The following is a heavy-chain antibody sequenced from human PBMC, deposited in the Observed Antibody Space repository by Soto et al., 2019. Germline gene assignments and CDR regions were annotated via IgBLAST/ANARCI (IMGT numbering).Heavy chain of an antibody. D-gene: IGHD5-12*01. Sequence: QVQLVQSGAEVKKPGASVKVSCKASGYTFTSYAMHWVRQAPGQRLEWMGWINAGNGNTKYSQKFQGRVTITRDTSASTAYMELSSLRSEDTAVYYCARDFGVATTHAAYYYGMDVWGQGTTVTVSS. V-gene: IGHV1-3*01. J-gene: IGHJ6*02. CDR1: GYTFTSYA. CDR2: INAGNGNT. CDR3: ARDFGVATTHAAYYYGMDV.